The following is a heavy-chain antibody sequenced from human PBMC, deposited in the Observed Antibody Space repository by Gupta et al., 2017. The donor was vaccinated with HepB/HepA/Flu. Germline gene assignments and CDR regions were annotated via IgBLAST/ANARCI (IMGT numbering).Heavy chain of an antibody. CDR2: IYYSGST. D-gene: IGHD5-24*01. Sequence: QVQLQESGPGLVKPSQTLYLTCTVSGGSISSGDYYWRWIRQPPGKGLEWIGYIYYSGSTYYNPSLKSRVTISVDTSKNQFSLKLSSVTAADTAVYYCARGPIEGFRTFDYWGQGTLVTVSS. J-gene: IGHJ4*02. CDR1: GGSISSGDYY. V-gene: IGHV4-30-4*01. CDR3: ARGPIEGFRTFDY.